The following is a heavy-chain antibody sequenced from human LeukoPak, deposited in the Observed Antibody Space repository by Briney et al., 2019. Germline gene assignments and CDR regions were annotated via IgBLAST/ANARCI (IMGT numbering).Heavy chain of an antibody. V-gene: IGHV3-23*01. CDR2: ISGSTTYI. D-gene: IGHD2-2*01. J-gene: IGHJ4*02. Sequence: PGGSLRLSCAASGFAFSSYVMRWVRQAPGKGLEWVSSISGSTTYIYYADSVKGRFTISRDNSKNTLYLQMNSLRAEDTAVYYCAKDGRKLGYCSSTSCPSPLFDYWGQGTLVTVSS. CDR3: AKDGRKLGYCSSTSCPSPLFDY. CDR1: GFAFSSYV.